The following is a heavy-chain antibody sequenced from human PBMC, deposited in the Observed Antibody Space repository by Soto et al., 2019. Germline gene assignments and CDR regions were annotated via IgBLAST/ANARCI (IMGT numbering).Heavy chain of an antibody. CDR1: GFSFSNYN. CDR3: ARDFGHGYYLDY. V-gene: IGHV3-48*02. D-gene: IGHD3-3*01. Sequence: GSLRLSCVSSGFSFSNYNMNWVRQAPGKGLEWVSYITDSSDTVHYADSVRGQFTISRDNAESSLYLQMNSLRDEDTAVYFCARDFGHGYYLDYWGRGTLVTLSS. CDR2: ITDSSDTV. J-gene: IGHJ4*02.